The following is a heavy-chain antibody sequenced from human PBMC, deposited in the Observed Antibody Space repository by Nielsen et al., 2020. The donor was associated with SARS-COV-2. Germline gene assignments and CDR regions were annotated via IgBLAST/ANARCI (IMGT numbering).Heavy chain of an antibody. CDR1: GFTFSSYG. J-gene: IGHJ6*02. Sequence: SLKISCAASGFTFSSYGMHWVRQAPGKGLEWVAVISYDGSNKYYADSVKGRFTISRDNSKNTLYLQMNSLRAEDTAVYYCAKDSSGWYPDYYYGMDVWGQGTTVTVSS. D-gene: IGHD6-19*01. V-gene: IGHV3-30*18. CDR3: AKDSSGWYPDYYYGMDV. CDR2: ISYDGSNK.